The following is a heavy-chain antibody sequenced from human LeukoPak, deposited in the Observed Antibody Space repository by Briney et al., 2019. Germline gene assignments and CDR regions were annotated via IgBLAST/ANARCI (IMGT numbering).Heavy chain of an antibody. CDR2: IYPADSDT. J-gene: IGHJ4*02. D-gene: IGHD3-22*01. CDR3: ARDLDSRFDS. Sequence: GESLKISCKGSGFSFTSNWIGWVRQMPGKGLEWMGIIYPADSDTRYSPSFQGQVTISADTSINTAYLQWTSLKASDTAMYYYARDLDSRFDSWGQGTLVTVSS. CDR1: GFSFTSNW. V-gene: IGHV5-51*01.